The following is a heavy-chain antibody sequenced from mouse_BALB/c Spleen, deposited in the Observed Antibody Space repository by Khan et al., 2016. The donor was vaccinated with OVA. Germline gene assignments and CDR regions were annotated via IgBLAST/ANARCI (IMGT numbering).Heavy chain of an antibody. Sequence: QVQLQQSGADLAKPGASVKLSCKASGYTFINYWILWVKQRPGQGLVWFGYIIPSIGDTEYNQNFKNKATLTADKSSRTSYLQLSSLTSEDSAVYYCARRGLRWDFDYWGQGTTLTVSS. V-gene: IGHV1-7*01. CDR1: GYTFINYW. D-gene: IGHD1-1*02. CDR2: IIPSIGDT. CDR3: ARRGLRWDFDY. J-gene: IGHJ2*01.